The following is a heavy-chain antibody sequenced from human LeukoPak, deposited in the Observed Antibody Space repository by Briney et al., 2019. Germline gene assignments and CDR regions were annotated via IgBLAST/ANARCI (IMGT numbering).Heavy chain of an antibody. CDR3: ASFELGSGSYPFDY. J-gene: IGHJ4*02. D-gene: IGHD1-26*01. CDR1: GGTFSSYA. V-gene: IGHV1-69*05. CDR2: IIPIFGTA. Sequence: GASVRVSCKASGGTFSSYAISWVRQAPGQGLEWMGGIIPIFGTANYAQKFQGRVTITTDESTSTAYMELSSLRSEDTAVYYCASFELGSGSYPFDYWGQGTLVTVSS.